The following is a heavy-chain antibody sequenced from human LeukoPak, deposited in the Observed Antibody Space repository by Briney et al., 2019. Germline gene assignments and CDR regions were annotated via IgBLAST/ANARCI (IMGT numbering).Heavy chain of an antibody. CDR1: GGSFSAYY. CDR3: ARHFSEDGYNASPFQH. V-gene: IGHV4-34*01. CDR2: ACYTRTT. Sequence: PSETLSLTCAVYGGSFSAYYWSWVRQPPGKGLEWIGSACYTRTTYYNLSLRSRVTISLDTAKNQLSLNLTSVTAADTAVYYCARHFSEDGYNASPFQHWGQGTLVTVSS. J-gene: IGHJ1*01. D-gene: IGHD5-24*01.